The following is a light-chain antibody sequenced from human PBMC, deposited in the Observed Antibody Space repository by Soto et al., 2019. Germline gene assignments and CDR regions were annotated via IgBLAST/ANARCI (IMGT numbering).Light chain of an antibody. CDR1: QSLVYRDGNTY. CDR3: MQGFNWPFT. J-gene: IGKJ3*01. V-gene: IGKV2-30*01. Sequence: DVVMTQSPLSLPVTLGQPASISCRSSQSLVYRDGNTYLNWFHQRPGQSPRRLIYQVSNRDSGVPDRFSGSGSGTDFTLKISRVEAEDVGVYYCMQGFNWPFTFGPGTKVEIK. CDR2: QVS.